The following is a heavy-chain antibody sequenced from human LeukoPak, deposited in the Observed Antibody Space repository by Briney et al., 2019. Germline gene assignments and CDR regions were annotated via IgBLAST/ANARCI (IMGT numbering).Heavy chain of an antibody. V-gene: IGHV3-30*02. CDR2: IRYDGSNK. D-gene: IGHD6-13*01. J-gene: IGHJ4*02. Sequence: PGGSLRLSCAASGFTVSSYGMHWVRQAPGKGLEWGAFIRYDGSNKYYADSVKGRFTISRDNSKNTLYLQMNSLRAEDTAVYYCAKEMRYSSSPFDYWGQGTLVTVSS. CDR3: AKEMRYSSSPFDY. CDR1: GFTVSSYG.